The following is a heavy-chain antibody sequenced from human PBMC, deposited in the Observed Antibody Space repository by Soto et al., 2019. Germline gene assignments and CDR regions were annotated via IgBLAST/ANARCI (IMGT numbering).Heavy chain of an antibody. D-gene: IGHD6-19*01. CDR3: AKSPPAVAGYFDY. CDR1: GFTFSSSG. V-gene: IGHV3-30*18. J-gene: IGHJ4*02. CDR2: TSFDGSSG. Sequence: QVQLVESGGGVVQPGRSLRLSCAASGFTFSSSGMHWVRQAPGKGLEWVAVTSFDGSSGYYADSVRGRFTISRDNSTNTLYLQMNRLRAEDTAVYYCAKSPPAVAGYFDYWGQGTLVTVSS.